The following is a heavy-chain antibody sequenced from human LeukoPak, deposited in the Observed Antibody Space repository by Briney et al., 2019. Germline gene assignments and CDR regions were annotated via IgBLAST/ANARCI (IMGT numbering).Heavy chain of an antibody. J-gene: IGHJ6*03. CDR1: GFTFSSYW. Sequence: GGSLRLSCAASGFTFSSYWMSWVRQAPGKGLEWVANIKQDGSQKFYVDPVKGRFTISRDNAKDSLYLQANSLRAEDTAVYYCARLNYDFWSGVWEGYYMDVWGKGTTVTVSS. CDR3: ARLNYDFWSGVWEGYYMDV. CDR2: IKQDGSQK. D-gene: IGHD3-3*01. V-gene: IGHV3-7*01.